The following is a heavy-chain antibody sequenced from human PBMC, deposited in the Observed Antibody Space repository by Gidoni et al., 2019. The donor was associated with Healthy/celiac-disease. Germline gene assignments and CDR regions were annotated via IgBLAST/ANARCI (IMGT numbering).Heavy chain of an antibody. Sequence: QVPLVASGGGVVQPGRSLRLSCAASGFPFSSYGMHWVRQAPGKGLGWVEVISYDGSNKYYADSVKGRFTISRDNSKNTRYLQMNSLRAEDTAVYYCATPYDSNYVEGAFDIGGQGTMVTVSS. CDR2: ISYDGSNK. V-gene: IGHV3-30*03. J-gene: IGHJ3*02. CDR3: ATPYDSNYVEGAFDI. CDR1: GFPFSSYG. D-gene: IGHD4-4*01.